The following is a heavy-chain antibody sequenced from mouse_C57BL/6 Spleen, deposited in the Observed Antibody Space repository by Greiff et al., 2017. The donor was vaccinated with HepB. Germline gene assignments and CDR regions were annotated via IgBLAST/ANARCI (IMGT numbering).Heavy chain of an antibody. CDR3: ARKYGHDWDYFDY. CDR1: GYTFTDYY. D-gene: IGHD2-10*02. V-gene: IGHV1-19*01. Sequence: VQLQQSGPVLVKPGASVKMSCKASGYTFTDYYMNWVKQSHGKSLEWIGVINPYNGGTSYNQKFKGKATLTVDKSSSTAYMELNSLTSEDSAVYYCARKYGHDWDYFDYWGQGTTLTVSS. CDR2: INPYNGGT. J-gene: IGHJ2*01.